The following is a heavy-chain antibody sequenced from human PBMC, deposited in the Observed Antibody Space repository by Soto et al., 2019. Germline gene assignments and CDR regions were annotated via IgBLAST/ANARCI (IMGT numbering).Heavy chain of an antibody. CDR2: MNPNSGNT. Sequence: QVQLVQSGAEVKKPGASVKVSCKASGYTFTSYDINWVRQATGQGLEWMGWMNPNSGNTGYAQKSQGRVTMPRNTSISTAYMALSSLISEDTAVYYCARETVSWFDTWGQGTLVTVSS. CDR3: ARETVSWFDT. CDR1: GYTFTSYD. V-gene: IGHV1-8*01. J-gene: IGHJ5*02. D-gene: IGHD3-16*01.